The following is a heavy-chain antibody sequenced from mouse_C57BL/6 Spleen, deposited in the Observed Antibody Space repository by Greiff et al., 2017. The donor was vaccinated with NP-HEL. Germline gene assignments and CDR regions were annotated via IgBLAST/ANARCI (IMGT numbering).Heavy chain of an antibody. V-gene: IGHV1-22*01. CDR2: INPNNGGT. D-gene: IGHD2-3*01. CDR1: GYTFTDYN. Sequence: EVKLQQSGPELVKPGASVKMSCKASGYTFTDYNMHWVKQSHGKSLEWIGYINPNNGGTSYNQKFKGKATLTVNKSSSTAYMELRSLTSEDSAVYYCARSIYDGYLFAYWGQGTLVTVSA. CDR3: ARSIYDGYLFAY. J-gene: IGHJ3*01.